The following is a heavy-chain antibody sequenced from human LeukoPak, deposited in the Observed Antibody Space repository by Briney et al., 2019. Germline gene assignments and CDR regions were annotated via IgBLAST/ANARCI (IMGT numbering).Heavy chain of an antibody. D-gene: IGHD6-19*01. Sequence: GGSLRLSCAAPGFTFSSHAMSWVRQAPGKGLEWVSGISGTGASTYYADSVKGRFTISRDTSKNTLYLQMNSLGAEDTAVYYCAKGVASGWGYWCFDLWGRGTLVTVSS. CDR2: ISGTGAST. CDR3: AKGVASGWGYWCFDL. J-gene: IGHJ2*01. CDR1: GFTFSSHA. V-gene: IGHV3-23*01.